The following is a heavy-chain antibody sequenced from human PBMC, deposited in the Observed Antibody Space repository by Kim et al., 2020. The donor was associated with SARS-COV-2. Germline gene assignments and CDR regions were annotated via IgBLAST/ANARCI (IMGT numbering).Heavy chain of an antibody. J-gene: IGHJ6*02. CDR1: GGTFSSYA. Sequence: SVKVSCKASGGTFSSYAISWVRQAPGQGLEWMGGIITIFGTANYAQKFQGRVTITADESTSTAYMELSSLRSEDTAVYYCARASVDTAMDNYYYYGMDVWGQGTTVTVSS. D-gene: IGHD5-18*01. CDR3: ARASVDTAMDNYYYYGMDV. V-gene: IGHV1-69*13. CDR2: IITIFGTA.